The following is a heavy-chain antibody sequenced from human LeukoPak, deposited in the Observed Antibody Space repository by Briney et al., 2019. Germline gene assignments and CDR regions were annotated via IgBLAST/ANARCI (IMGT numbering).Heavy chain of an antibody. Sequence: GGSLRLSCAASGFTFTKACMSWVRQAPGKGLEWVGHIKSKTDGGTADYADSVKDRFTISRDNSKNTLYLQMNSLRHEDTAVYYCARDRGYDFVWGSYSSYFDYWGQGTLVTVSS. D-gene: IGHD3-16*01. V-gene: IGHV3-15*01. J-gene: IGHJ4*02. CDR2: IKSKTDGGTA. CDR3: ARDRGYDFVWGSYSSYFDY. CDR1: GFTFTKAC.